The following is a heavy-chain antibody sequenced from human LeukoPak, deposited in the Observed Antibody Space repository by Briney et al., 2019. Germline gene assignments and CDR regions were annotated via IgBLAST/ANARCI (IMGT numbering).Heavy chain of an antibody. J-gene: IGHJ4*02. CDR1: GFTFSSYG. CDR3: ARGVVPAAI. CDR2: ISSSGSTI. D-gene: IGHD2-2*01. V-gene: IGHV3-48*03. Sequence: GGSLRLSCAASGFTFSSYGMNWVRQAPGKGLEWVSYISSSGSTIYYADSVKGRFTLSRDNAKNSLYLQMNSLRAEDTAVYYCARGVVPAAIWGQGTLVTVSS.